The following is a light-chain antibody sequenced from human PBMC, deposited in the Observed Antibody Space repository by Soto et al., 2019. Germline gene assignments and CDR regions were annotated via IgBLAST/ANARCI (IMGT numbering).Light chain of an antibody. CDR1: QGINND. Sequence: DIQMTQSPSAMSASVGDRVTITCRASQGINNDLAWFQQKPGKVPTRLIYAASNLQSGFPSRFSGSGSGTEFTLTIISLHTEDSGTYYCLQHNSYYWTFGQGTKVEIK. CDR2: AAS. J-gene: IGKJ1*01. V-gene: IGKV1-17*03. CDR3: LQHNSYYWT.